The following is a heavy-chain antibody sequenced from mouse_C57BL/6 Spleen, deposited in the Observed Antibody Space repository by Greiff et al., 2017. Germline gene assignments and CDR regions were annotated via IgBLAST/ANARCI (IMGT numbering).Heavy chain of an antibody. Sequence: DVQLQESGPGLVKPSQSLSLTCSVTGYSITSGYYWNWIRQFPGNKLEWMGYISYDGSNNYNPSLKNRISITRDTSKNQFFLKLNSVTTEDTATYYCARDNYGYWGQGTSVTVSS. CDR2: ISYDGSN. CDR1: GYSITSGYY. J-gene: IGHJ4*01. D-gene: IGHD1-1*01. CDR3: ARDNYGY. V-gene: IGHV3-6*01.